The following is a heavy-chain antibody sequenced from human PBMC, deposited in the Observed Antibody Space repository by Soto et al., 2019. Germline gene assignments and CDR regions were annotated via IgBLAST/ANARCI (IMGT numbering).Heavy chain of an antibody. CDR3: SRQFDYDFWSGYHSKNRYYFDY. J-gene: IGHJ4*02. V-gene: IGHV4-39*01. Sequence: SETLSLTCTVSGGSISSSSYYWGWIRQPPGKGLEWIGSIYYSGSTYYNQYLKSRVTIYVDTSKNQFYLKLSSVTAADTAVYYCSRQFDYDFWSGYHSKNRYYFDYWGQGTLVTVSS. CDR2: IYYSGST. D-gene: IGHD3-3*01. CDR1: GGSISSSSYY.